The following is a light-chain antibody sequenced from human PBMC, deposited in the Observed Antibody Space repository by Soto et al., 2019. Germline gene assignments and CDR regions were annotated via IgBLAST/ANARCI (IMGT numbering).Light chain of an antibody. Sequence: EIVLTQSPGTLSLSPGERATLSCRASQSVSSSYLAWYQQKPDQAPRLLIYGASSSATGIPDRFSGSGSGTDFTLTISRLEPEDFAVYYCQHYGNSPLYTFGQGTKLEI. V-gene: IGKV3-20*01. CDR3: QHYGNSPLYT. CDR2: GAS. CDR1: QSVSSSY. J-gene: IGKJ2*01.